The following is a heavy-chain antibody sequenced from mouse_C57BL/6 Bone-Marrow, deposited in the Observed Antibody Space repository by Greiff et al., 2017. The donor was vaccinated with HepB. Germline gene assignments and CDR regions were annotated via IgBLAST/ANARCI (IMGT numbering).Heavy chain of an antibody. V-gene: IGHV1-82*01. J-gene: IGHJ3*01. Sequence: VQLQQSGPELVKPGASVKISCKASGYAFSSSWMNWVKQRPGKGLEWIGRIYPGDGDTNYNGKFKGKATLTADKSSSTAYMQLSSLTSEDSAVYCCARPLIYYEFRNGGQGTLVTVSA. CDR2: IYPGDGDT. CDR1: GYAFSSSW. CDR3: ARPLIYYEFRN. D-gene: IGHD2-4*01.